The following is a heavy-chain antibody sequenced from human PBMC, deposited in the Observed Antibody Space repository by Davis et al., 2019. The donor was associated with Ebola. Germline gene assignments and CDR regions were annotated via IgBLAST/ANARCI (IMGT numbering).Heavy chain of an antibody. D-gene: IGHD4-17*01. CDR3: AIHDYVSEGYYYYYGMDV. V-gene: IGHV3-9*01. CDR1: GFTFDDYA. CDR2: ISWNSGSI. Sequence: SLKISCAASGFTFDDYAMHWVRQAPGKGLEWVSGISWNSGSIGYADSVKGRFTISRDNAKNSLYLQMNSLRDEDTAVYYCAIHDYVSEGYYYYYGMDVWGQGTTVTVSS. J-gene: IGHJ6*02.